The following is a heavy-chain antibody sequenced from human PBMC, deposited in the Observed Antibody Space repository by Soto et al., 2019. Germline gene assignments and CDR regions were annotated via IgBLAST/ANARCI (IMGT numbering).Heavy chain of an antibody. CDR1: GFSFSNYG. Sequence: QVQLVESGGGVVQPGRSLRLSCAASGFSFSNYGMHWVRQAPGKGLAWVAVIWYDGSETRYADSVKGRFTISRDTSKNTLYLQMNNLRAEDTAMYYGARGNYPTCSGGTCSDYWGQGTLVTVSS. V-gene: IGHV3-33*01. CDR2: IWYDGSET. D-gene: IGHD2-15*01. CDR3: ARGNYPTCSGGTCSDY. J-gene: IGHJ4*02.